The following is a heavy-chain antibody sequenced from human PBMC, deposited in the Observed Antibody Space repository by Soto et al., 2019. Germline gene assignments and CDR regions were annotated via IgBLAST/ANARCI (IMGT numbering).Heavy chain of an antibody. Sequence: QAQLAESGGGVVQPGRSLRLSCAVSGSTFSSYGIHWVRQAPGKGLEWVAHVSYDGSNEHYKDSVRGRFSISRDNSKNTLYLQISSLREEDTAVYYCAKDTFYYDRSGYYDFDFWGQGTLVTVSS. CDR3: AKDTFYYDRSGYYDFDF. V-gene: IGHV3-30*18. CDR1: GSTFSSYG. J-gene: IGHJ4*02. CDR2: VSYDGSNE. D-gene: IGHD3-22*01.